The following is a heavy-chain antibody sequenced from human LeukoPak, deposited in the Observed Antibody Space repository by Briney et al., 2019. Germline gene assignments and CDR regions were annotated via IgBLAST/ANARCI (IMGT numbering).Heavy chain of an antibody. V-gene: IGHV4-34*01. CDR2: ANHSERT. CDR3: ARGIRGVIITTNYYNMDV. CDR1: GRSFSGYY. D-gene: IGHD3-10*01. J-gene: IGHJ6*03. Sequence: PSETLSLTCAVYGRSFSGYYWSWVSHPPGKGVEWMGEANHSERTSYNPSPKSRVILSADTRKNNISLRMTSLTAADTAVYYCARGIRGVIITTNYYNMDVWGPGTTVTVSS.